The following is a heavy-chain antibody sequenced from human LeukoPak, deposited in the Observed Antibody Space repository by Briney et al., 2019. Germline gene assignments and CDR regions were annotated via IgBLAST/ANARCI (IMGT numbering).Heavy chain of an antibody. D-gene: IGHD3-3*01. CDR2: ISSSSSYI. V-gene: IGHV3-21*04. CDR3: ARRGYDFWSGYSSFDY. Sequence: GGSLRLSCAASGFTFSSYSMNWVRQAPGKGLEWVSSISSSSSYIYYADSVKGRFTISRDNAKNSLYLQMNSLRAADTAVYYCARRGYDFWSGYSSFDYWGQGTLVTVSS. CDR1: GFTFSSYS. J-gene: IGHJ4*02.